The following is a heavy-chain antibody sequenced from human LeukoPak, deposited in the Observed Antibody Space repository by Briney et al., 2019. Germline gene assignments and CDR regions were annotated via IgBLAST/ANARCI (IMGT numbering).Heavy chain of an antibody. Sequence: SETLSLTCTVSGCSISSSSYYWGWLRQPPGRGLERIGSIYYSGSTYYNPSLKSRVTISVDTSKNQFSLKLSSVTAADTAVYYCARHMVVPAADNWFDPWGQGTLVTVSS. J-gene: IGHJ5*02. CDR2: IYYSGST. CDR1: GCSISSSSYY. D-gene: IGHD2-2*01. V-gene: IGHV4-39*01. CDR3: ARHMVVPAADNWFDP.